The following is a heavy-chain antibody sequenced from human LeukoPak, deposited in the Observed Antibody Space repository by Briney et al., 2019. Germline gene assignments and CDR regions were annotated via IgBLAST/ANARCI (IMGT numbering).Heavy chain of an antibody. CDR1: GYSFTNYW. D-gene: IGHD1-26*01. Sequence: GESLKISCKGSGYSFTNYWIGWVRQMPGKGLEWMGIIYPGDSDTRYSPSFQGQVTISADKSISTAYLQWSSLKASDTAMYYCARQPPGPVTNQWELAPWDTYYFDYWGQGTLVTVSS. CDR3: ARQPPGPVTNQWELAPWDTYYFDY. V-gene: IGHV5-51*01. J-gene: IGHJ4*02. CDR2: IYPGDSDT.